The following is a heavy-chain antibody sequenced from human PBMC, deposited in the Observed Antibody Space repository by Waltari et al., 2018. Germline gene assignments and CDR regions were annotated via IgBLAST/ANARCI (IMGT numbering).Heavy chain of an antibody. D-gene: IGHD2-15*01. Sequence: QAPLVQSGTEVKRTGSSVRVPCKASGDTFSNNAISWVRQAPGQGLEWMGRISPVPGSVKAAEKFQGRVTLSADASSTTVYMELSSLRSEDTAVYYCARTVTLFAGVVQGYYFDYWGQGTLVTVSS. V-gene: IGHV1-69*11. CDR3: ARTVTLFAGVVQGYYFDY. CDR1: GDTFSNNA. CDR2: ISPVPGSV. J-gene: IGHJ4*02.